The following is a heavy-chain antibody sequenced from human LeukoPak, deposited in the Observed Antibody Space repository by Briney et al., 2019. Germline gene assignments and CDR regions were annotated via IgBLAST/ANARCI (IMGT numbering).Heavy chain of an antibody. CDR2: ISSSGSSI. CDR3: AELGITMIGGV. V-gene: IGHV3-48*03. J-gene: IGHJ6*04. D-gene: IGHD3-10*02. CDR1: GFTFSSYE. Sequence: GGSLRLSCAASGFTFSSYEMNWVRRAPGKGRVWVSYISSSGSSIYYADSVKGRFTISRDNAKNSRYLQMNSLRAEDTAVYYCAELGITMIGGVWGKGTTVTISS.